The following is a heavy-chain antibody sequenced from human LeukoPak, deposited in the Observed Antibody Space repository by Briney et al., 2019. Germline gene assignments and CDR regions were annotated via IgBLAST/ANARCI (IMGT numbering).Heavy chain of an antibody. D-gene: IGHD3-3*01. CDR3: ARGGLLDFWGGYYDRLFDY. J-gene: IGHJ4*02. Sequence: ASWKVSCKASGCTFTSYDINWVRRATGQGGEWLGWMNPNSGNTGYAQKFQGRVTMTRNTSISTAYMELSSLRSEATAVYYCARGGLLDFWGGYYDRLFDYWGQGTLVTVSS. V-gene: IGHV1-8*01. CDR1: GCTFTSYD. CDR2: MNPNSGNT.